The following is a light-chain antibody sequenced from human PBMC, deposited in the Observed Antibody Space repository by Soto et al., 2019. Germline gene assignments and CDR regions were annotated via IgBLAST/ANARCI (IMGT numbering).Light chain of an antibody. V-gene: IGLV1-40*01. CDR1: SSNIGAGYD. CDR3: QSYDFGLSAHNYV. Sequence: QAVVTQPPSVSGAPGQRVTISCTGSSSNIGAGYDVHWYQQFPGTAPRLLIYANNNRPSGVPDRFSGSKSDTSASLAITGLQADDEAEYYCQSYDFGLSAHNYVFGTGTKVTVL. J-gene: IGLJ1*01. CDR2: ANN.